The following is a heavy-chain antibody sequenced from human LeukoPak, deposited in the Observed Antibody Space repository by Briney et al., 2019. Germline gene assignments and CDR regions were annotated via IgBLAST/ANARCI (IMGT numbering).Heavy chain of an antibody. J-gene: IGHJ4*02. CDR3: AKDTKWEPTYYFDY. CDR1: GFTFDDYA. D-gene: IGHD1-26*01. Sequence: PGGSLRLSCAASGFTFDDYAMHWVRQAPGKGLEWVSGISWNSGSIGYADSVKGRFTISRDNAKNSLYLQMSSLRAGDMALYYCAKDTKWEPTYYFDYWGQGTLVTVSS. CDR2: ISWNSGSI. V-gene: IGHV3-9*03.